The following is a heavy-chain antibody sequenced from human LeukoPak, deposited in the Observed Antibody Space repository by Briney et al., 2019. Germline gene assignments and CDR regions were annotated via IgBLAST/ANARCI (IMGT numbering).Heavy chain of an antibody. D-gene: IGHD2-21*01. J-gene: IGHJ1*01. CDR2: IYSGGST. CDR3: ASAREYCGSAECYEYFQH. Sequence: GGSLRLSCAASGFTVGTYSMSWVRQSPGKGLEWVSVIYSGGSTYYEDSVNGRFTISRDNSRNTLFLQMNSLRAEDTALYYCASAREYCGSAECYEYFQHWGQGTLVTVSS. V-gene: IGHV3-53*01. CDR1: GFTVGTYS.